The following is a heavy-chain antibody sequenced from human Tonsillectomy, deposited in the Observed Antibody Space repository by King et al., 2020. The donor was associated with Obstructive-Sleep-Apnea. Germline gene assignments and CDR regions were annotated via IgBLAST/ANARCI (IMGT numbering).Heavy chain of an antibody. V-gene: IGHV1-69*09. D-gene: IGHD1-1*01. CDR1: GGTFSRYS. J-gene: IGHJ4*02. CDR3: ARDKGENWNELSFDL. CDR2: ISPILGIT. Sequence: QLVQSGSEVKKPGSSVKVSCKASGGTFSRYSISWVRQAPGQWLEWMARISPILGITNSAQKFQGRLSITAGKSTSAAYSELIRLRSEYTAVYYCARDKGENWNELSFDLWGQGTLVIVSS.